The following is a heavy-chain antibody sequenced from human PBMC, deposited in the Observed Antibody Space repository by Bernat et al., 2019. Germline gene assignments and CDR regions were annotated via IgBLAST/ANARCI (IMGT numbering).Heavy chain of an antibody. CDR1: GFTFSDHY. CDR3: ARGSSGSYSGYYHGMAV. Sequence: EVQLVESGGGLVQPGGSLRLSCAASGFTFSDHYMDWVRQAPGKGLEWVGRTRNKANSYTTEYAASVKGSFTISRDDSKNSLYLQMNSLQAEDTDVYYCARGSSGSYSGYYHGMAVWGQGTTVTVSS. J-gene: IGHJ6*02. CDR2: TRNKANSYTT. D-gene: IGHD1-26*01. V-gene: IGHV3-72*01.